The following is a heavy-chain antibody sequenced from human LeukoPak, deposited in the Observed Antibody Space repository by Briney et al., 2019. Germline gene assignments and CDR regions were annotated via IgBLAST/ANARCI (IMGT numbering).Heavy chain of an antibody. V-gene: IGHV3-23*01. Sequence: GGSLRLSCAASGFTFSSSGMSWVRQAPGKGLEWVSTISASGDNTYYADSVKGRFTISRDNSKNTLYLQMNSLRAEDTAIYYCAKLAGPYLRAWYFDYWGQGTLVTVSS. CDR1: GFTFSSSG. J-gene: IGHJ4*02. CDR2: ISASGDNT. D-gene: IGHD2-21*01. CDR3: AKLAGPYLRAWYFDY.